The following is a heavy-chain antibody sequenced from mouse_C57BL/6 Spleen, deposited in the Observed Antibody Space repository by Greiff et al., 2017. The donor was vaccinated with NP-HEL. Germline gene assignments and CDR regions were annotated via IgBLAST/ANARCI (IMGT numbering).Heavy chain of an antibody. Sequence: QVHVKQSGAELVRPGASVTLSCKASGYTFTDYEMHWVKQTPVHGLEWIGAIDPETGGTAYNQKFKGKAMLTADKSSSTAYMELRSLTSEDSAVYYCTRGILRSLFDYWGQGTTLTVSS. CDR3: TRGILRSLFDY. J-gene: IGHJ2*01. CDR2: IDPETGGT. V-gene: IGHV1-15*01. D-gene: IGHD1-1*01. CDR1: GYTFTDYE.